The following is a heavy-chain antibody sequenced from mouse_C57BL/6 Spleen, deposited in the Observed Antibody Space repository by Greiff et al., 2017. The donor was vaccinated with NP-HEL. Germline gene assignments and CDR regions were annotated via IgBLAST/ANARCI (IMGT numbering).Heavy chain of an antibody. CDR3: ARDQKGYWYFDV. J-gene: IGHJ1*03. CDR2: INYDGSST. CDR1: GFTFSDYY. Sequence: EVMLVESEGGLVQPGSSMKLSCTASGFTFSDYYMAWVRQVPEKGLEWVANINYDGSSTYYLDSLKSRFIISRDNAKNILYLQMSSLKSEDTATYYCARDQKGYWYFDVWGTGTTVTVSS. V-gene: IGHV5-16*01.